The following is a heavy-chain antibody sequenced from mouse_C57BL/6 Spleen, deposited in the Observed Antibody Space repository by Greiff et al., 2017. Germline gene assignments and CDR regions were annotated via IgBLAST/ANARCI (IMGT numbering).Heavy chain of an antibody. CDR1: GYTFTSCW. CDR2: LYPGSGST. D-gene: IGHD2-5*01. CDR3: ARDDSNYVAY. J-gene: IGHJ3*01. Sequence: QVQLQQPGAELVKPGASVKMSCKASGYTFTSCWISWWKQRPGQGLEWIGDLYPGSGSTNYNEMFKGKATLTVDTSSSTDSMQLSSRTSEDSAVYYCARDDSNYVAYGGQGTLVSVSA. V-gene: IGHV1-55*01.